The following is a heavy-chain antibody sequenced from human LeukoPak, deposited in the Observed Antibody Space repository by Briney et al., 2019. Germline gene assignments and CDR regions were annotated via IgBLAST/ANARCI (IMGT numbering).Heavy chain of an antibody. J-gene: IGHJ4*02. CDR1: GGSFSGYY. Sequence: SETLSLTCAVYGGSFSGYYWSWIRQPPGKGLEWIGEINHSGSTNYNPSLKSRVTTSVDTSKNQFSLKLSSVTAADTAVYYCARGRVYCSGGSCYLYYFDYWGQGTLVTVSS. CDR3: ARGRVYCSGGSCYLYYFDY. CDR2: INHSGST. V-gene: IGHV4-34*01. D-gene: IGHD2-15*01.